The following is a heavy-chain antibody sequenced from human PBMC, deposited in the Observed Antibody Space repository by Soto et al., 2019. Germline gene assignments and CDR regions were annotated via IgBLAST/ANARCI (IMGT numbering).Heavy chain of an antibody. CDR2: ISCNGSSK. CDR3: ARGDREDIAVVVGVRPGEYGVDV. Sequence: GGSLRLSCAASGFTFSSYAMSWVRQAPGKGLEWVSAISCNGSSKYYADSLKGRFTISRDNSKNTLYLQINSLRYDDTAVYYCARGDREDIAVVVGVRPGEYGVDVWGQGTTVTVSS. V-gene: IGHV3-23*01. J-gene: IGHJ6*02. D-gene: IGHD2-15*01. CDR1: GFTFSSYA.